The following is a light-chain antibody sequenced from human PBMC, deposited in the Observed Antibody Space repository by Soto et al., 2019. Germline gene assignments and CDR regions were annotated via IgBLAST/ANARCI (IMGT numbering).Light chain of an antibody. CDR3: QTRSTWYT. CDR1: QGVSNY. J-gene: IGKJ2*01. V-gene: IGKV3-11*01. Sequence: EIVLTQSPAALSLSPGERATLSCRASQGVSNYLALYQQKPGQAPRLLIYDASKRATGIPARFSGSGYGTDFTLTISRLEPADIAVYYCQTRSTWYTFGNGTRLEI. CDR2: DAS.